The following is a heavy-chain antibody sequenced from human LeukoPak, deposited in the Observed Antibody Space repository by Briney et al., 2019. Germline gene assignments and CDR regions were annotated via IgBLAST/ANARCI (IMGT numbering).Heavy chain of an antibody. CDR3: ARRQYSGYDFDF. D-gene: IGHD5-12*01. CDR2: IYPRYSDT. J-gene: IGHJ4*02. V-gene: IGHV5-51*01. CDR1: GYIFTNYW. Sequence: GESLKISCKGSGYIFTNYWIGWVRQMPGKGLEWMGIIYPRYSDTRYSPSFQGQVTVSADKSISTAYLQWSSLEASDTAMYYCARRQYSGYDFDFWGQGTLVTVSS.